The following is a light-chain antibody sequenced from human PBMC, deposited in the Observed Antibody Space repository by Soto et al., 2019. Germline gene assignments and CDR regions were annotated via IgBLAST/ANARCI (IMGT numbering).Light chain of an antibody. V-gene: IGKV1-39*01. CDR1: HNINTY. Sequence: DIQMTQSPSSLSASVGDRVAITCRASHNINTYLNWYQQRPGKAPRLLIYAASSVQGGVPSRFSGSGSGTEFTLTISSLQPDDFATYYCQQSYSTSWTFGQGTKVDI. CDR3: QQSYSTSWT. J-gene: IGKJ1*01. CDR2: AAS.